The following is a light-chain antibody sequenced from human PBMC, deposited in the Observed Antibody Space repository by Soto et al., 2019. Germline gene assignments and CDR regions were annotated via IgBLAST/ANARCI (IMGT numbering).Light chain of an antibody. V-gene: IGKV1-5*01. CDR3: QQHRSYPVT. CDR2: DAS. CDR1: QGIAIW. J-gene: IGKJ4*01. Sequence: DIQMTQSPSTLSASVGDRVTITCRASQGIAIWLSSYQQKPGKAPNLIIYDASNLKSGVPSRFSGSGSGTEFTLTIRSLQPEDFASYYCQQHRSYPVTFGGGNKVEIK.